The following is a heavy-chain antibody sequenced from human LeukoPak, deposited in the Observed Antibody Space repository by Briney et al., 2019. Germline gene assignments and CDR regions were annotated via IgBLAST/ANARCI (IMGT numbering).Heavy chain of an antibody. D-gene: IGHD6-6*01. CDR3: AHLKLYSGSSALDY. CDR2: NFWDVDK. CDR1: GLSFSTTGQG. J-gene: IGHJ4*02. Sequence: SGPTLVKPTETLTLTCTFFGLSFSTTGQGVGWIRQPTGKALEWLTFNFWDVDKRYTPSLNNSLTITKHTSKNQMVLTMNNMDPVDTGTYYCAHLKLYSGSSALDYWGQGTLVTVSS. V-gene: IGHV2-5*02.